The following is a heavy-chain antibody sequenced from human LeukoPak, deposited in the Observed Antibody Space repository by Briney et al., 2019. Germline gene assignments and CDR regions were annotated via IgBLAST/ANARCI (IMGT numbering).Heavy chain of an antibody. D-gene: IGHD1-1*01. CDR2: ISGSGGST. V-gene: IGHV3-23*01. J-gene: IGHJ4*02. CDR3: AEQHGSALVEPVDY. Sequence: GGSLRLSCAASGFTFAGYAMTWVRQAPGKGLEWVSLISGSGGSTYYADVVKGRFTISRDNSKNALYLRMNSLRAEDTAMYYCAEQHGSALVEPVDYWGQGTLVTVSS. CDR1: GFTFAGYA.